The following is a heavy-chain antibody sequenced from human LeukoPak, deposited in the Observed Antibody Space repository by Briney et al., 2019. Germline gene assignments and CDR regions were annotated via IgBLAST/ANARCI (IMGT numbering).Heavy chain of an antibody. V-gene: IGHV1-46*01. Sequence: ASVKVSCKASGYTFTSYYMHWVRQAPGQGPEWMGIINPSGGSTSYAQKFQGRVTMTRDTSTSTVYMELSSLRSEDTAVYYCASNLAAAGTGPGALEYWGQGTLVTVSS. CDR2: INPSGGST. D-gene: IGHD6-13*01. J-gene: IGHJ4*02. CDR1: GYTFTSYY. CDR3: ASNLAAAGTGPGALEY.